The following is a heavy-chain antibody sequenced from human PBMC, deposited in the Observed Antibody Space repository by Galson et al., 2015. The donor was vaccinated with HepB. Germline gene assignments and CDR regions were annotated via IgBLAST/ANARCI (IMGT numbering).Heavy chain of an antibody. CDR2: IIPVFETT. D-gene: IGHD3-3*01. CDR1: GGTFSNYA. CDR3: ARAIGMYYDFWSGFYIPDDY. V-gene: IGHV1-69*05. Sequence: SVKVSCKASGGTFSNYAISWVRQAPGQGLAWMGGIIPVFETTDYAQNFQGRVTITADTDKSTSTVYMELNSLRSEDTAVYYCARAIGMYYDFWSGFYIPDDYWGQGTLVTVSS. J-gene: IGHJ4*02.